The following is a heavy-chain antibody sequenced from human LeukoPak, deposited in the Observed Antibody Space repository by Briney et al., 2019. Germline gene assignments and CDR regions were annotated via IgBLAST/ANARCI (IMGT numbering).Heavy chain of an antibody. Sequence: SETLSLTCTVSGGSISSYYWSWIRQPPGKGLEWIGYIYYSGSTNYNPSLKSRVTISVDTSKNQFSLRLSSVTAADTAVYYCARGYPYLTGYYLSGDYYYMDVWGKGTTVTISS. CDR3: ARGYPYLTGYYLSGDYYYMDV. CDR1: GGSISSYY. CDR2: IYYSGST. V-gene: IGHV4-59*01. J-gene: IGHJ6*03. D-gene: IGHD3-9*01.